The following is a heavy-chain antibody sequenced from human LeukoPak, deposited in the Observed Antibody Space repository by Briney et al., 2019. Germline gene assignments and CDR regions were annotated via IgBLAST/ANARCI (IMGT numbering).Heavy chain of an antibody. V-gene: IGHV3-23*01. CDR2: ISGSNT. CDR1: GFSFTTYA. CDR3: SKDDCVNGICYFDK. D-gene: IGHD2-8*01. Sequence: GGSLRLSCIASGFSFTTYAMNWVRQAPGKGLEWVSGISGSNTYYADSVKGRFTISRDSSKSTMYLQMDNLRAEDTAVYYCSKDDCVNGICYFDKWGQGTLVTVSS. J-gene: IGHJ4*02.